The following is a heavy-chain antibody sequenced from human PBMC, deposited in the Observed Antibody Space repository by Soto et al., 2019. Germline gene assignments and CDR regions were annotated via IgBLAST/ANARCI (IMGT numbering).Heavy chain of an antibody. D-gene: IGHD1-26*01. Sequence: GGSLRLSCAASGFTFTNYNMNWVRQAPGKGLEWISSITSSSSYKYYADSVKGRFTVSRDNAKNSLYLQMNSLRVEDTAMYYCARAPTTVWGQGTLVTVSS. J-gene: IGHJ4*02. CDR2: ITSSSSYK. CDR3: ARAPTTV. CDR1: GFTFTNYN. V-gene: IGHV3-21*01.